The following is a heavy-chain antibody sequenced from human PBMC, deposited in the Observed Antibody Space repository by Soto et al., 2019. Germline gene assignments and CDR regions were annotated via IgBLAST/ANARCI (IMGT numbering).Heavy chain of an antibody. CDR2: ISGSGGST. CDR1: GFTFSSYA. V-gene: IGHV3-23*01. D-gene: IGHD6-19*01. J-gene: IGHJ4*02. Sequence: EVQLLESGGGLVQPGGSLRLSCAASGFTFSSYAMSWVRQAPGKGLEWVSAISGSGGSTYYADSVKGRFTISRDNSKNTLYLQMNSLRAEDTAVYYCAKDPDSSGWYGLPFDYWGQGTLVTVSS. CDR3: AKDPDSSGWYGLPFDY.